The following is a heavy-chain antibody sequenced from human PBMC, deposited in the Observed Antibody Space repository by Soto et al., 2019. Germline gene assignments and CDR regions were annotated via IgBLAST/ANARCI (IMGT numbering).Heavy chain of an antibody. CDR3: ARDRRGYDFWSGYYSY. Sequence: ASVKVSCTASGYTFTSYAMHWVRQAPGQRLEWMGWINAGNGNTKYSQKFQGRVTITRDTSASTAYMELSSLRSEDTAVYYCARDRRGYDFWSGYYSYWGQGTLVTVSS. D-gene: IGHD3-3*01. CDR2: INAGNGNT. J-gene: IGHJ4*02. CDR1: GYTFTSYA. V-gene: IGHV1-3*01.